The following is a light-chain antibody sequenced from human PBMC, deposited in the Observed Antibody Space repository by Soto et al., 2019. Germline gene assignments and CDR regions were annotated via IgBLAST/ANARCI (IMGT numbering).Light chain of an antibody. J-gene: IGLJ1*01. CDR2: RDN. Sequence: QSVLTQPPSASGTPGQRGTISCSGSTSNIGINAVNWYQQLPGTAPILLIYRDNQRPSGVPDRFSGSKSGTSASLAISGLQSEDEADYYCAAWDDSLNGFYVFGTGTKVTVL. CDR3: AAWDDSLNGFYV. CDR1: TSNIGINA. V-gene: IGLV1-44*01.